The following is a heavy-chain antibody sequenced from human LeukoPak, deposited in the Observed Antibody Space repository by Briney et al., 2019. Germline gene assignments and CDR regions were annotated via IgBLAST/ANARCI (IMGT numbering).Heavy chain of an antibody. J-gene: IGHJ4*02. CDR3: AREDVDSGAFDY. V-gene: IGHV1-2*02. CDR2: VNPNSGGT. Sequence: ASVKVSCKASGYTFTGYYMHWVRQAPGQGLEWMGWVNPNSGGTNYAQKFQGRVTMTRDTSISTAYMELSRLRSDDTAVYYCAREDVDSGAFDYWGQGTLVTVSS. D-gene: IGHD2-15*01. CDR1: GYTFTGYY.